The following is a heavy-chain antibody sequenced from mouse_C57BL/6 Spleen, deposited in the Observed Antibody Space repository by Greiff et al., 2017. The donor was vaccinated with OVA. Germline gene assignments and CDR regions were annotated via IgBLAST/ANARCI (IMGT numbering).Heavy chain of an antibody. CDR2: ISSGSSTI. J-gene: IGHJ2*01. Sequence: EVKLVESGGGLVKPGGSLKLSCAASGFTFSDYGMHWVRQAPEKGLEWVAYISSGSSTIYYADTVKGRFTISRDNAKNTLFLQMTSLRSEDTAMYYCARTLTGTWGVFDYWGQGTTLTVSS. CDR3: ARTLTGTWGVFDY. D-gene: IGHD4-1*01. CDR1: GFTFSDYG. V-gene: IGHV5-17*01.